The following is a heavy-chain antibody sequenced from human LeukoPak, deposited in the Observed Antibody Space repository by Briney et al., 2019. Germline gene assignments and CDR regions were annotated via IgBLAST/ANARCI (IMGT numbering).Heavy chain of an antibody. Sequence: GGSLRLSCAPSLFTLSSYAMSWVRQAPREGLEWVSAISVSGGSTYYAVPAKGRFTISRDNSKNTLYLQMNSLRAEDTAVDYCAKPLDYWSGYQDPNYYYGMDVWGQGTTVTVSS. V-gene: IGHV3-23*01. CDR2: ISVSGGST. CDR3: AKPLDYWSGYQDPNYYYGMDV. CDR1: LFTLSSYA. J-gene: IGHJ6*02. D-gene: IGHD3-3*01.